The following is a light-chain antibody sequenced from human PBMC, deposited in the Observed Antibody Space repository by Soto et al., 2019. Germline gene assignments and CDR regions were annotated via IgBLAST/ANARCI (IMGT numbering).Light chain of an antibody. V-gene: IGKV3-20*01. Sequence: ETVLTQSPGTLSLSPGEKATLSCRASQSVSSSYLARYQQKPGQAPRLLIYGASSRATGIPDRFSGSGSGTDFTLTISRLEPEDFAVYYCQQYGSSQWTFGQGTKVDIK. CDR3: QQYGSSQWT. CDR1: QSVSSSY. CDR2: GAS. J-gene: IGKJ1*01.